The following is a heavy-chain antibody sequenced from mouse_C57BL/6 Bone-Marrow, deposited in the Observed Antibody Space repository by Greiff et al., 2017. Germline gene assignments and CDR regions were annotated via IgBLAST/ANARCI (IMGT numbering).Heavy chain of an antibody. D-gene: IGHD1-1*01. Sequence: VKVVESGAELARPGASVKMSCKASGYTFTSYTMHWVKQRPGQGLEWIGYINPSSGYTKYNQKFKDKATLTADKSSSTAYMQLSSLTSEDSAVYYCARCSKDAMDYWGQGTSVTVSS. CDR1: GYTFTSYT. CDR3: ARCSKDAMDY. V-gene: IGHV1-4*01. J-gene: IGHJ4*01. CDR2: INPSSGYT.